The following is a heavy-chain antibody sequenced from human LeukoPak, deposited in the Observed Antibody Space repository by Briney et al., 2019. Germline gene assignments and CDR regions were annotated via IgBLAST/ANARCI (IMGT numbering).Heavy chain of an antibody. V-gene: IGHV3-53*01. CDR3: ARDTSGYCNTSRCYGSWYFDL. CDR2: LYSGGDT. Sequence: PGGSLRLSCAASGFTVSSNYINWVRQAPGKGLEWVSVLYSGGDTYYADSVKGRFTVSRDNSKNTLYLQMNSLGAEDTAVYYCARDTSGYCNTSRCYGSWYFDLWGRGTLVTVSS. J-gene: IGHJ2*01. CDR1: GFTVSSNY. D-gene: IGHD2-2*01.